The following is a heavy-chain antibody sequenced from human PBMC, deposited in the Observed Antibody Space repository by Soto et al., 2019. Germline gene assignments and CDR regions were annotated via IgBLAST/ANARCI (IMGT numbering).Heavy chain of an antibody. D-gene: IGHD3-10*01. Sequence: SETLSLTCTVSGDSISSGNIYWSWIRPPPGKGLEWIGYIYYTGSTYYNPSLKSRVTISVNTSKNQFSLRVTSVTAADTAVYYCARVTMVRGVMADHWGQGTLVTVSS. J-gene: IGHJ4*02. CDR1: GDSISSGNIY. CDR3: ARVTMVRGVMADH. V-gene: IGHV4-30-4*01. CDR2: IYYTGST.